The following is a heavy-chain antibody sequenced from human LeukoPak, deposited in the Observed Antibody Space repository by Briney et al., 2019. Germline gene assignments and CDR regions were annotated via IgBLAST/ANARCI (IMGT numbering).Heavy chain of an antibody. V-gene: IGHV4-34*01. CDR2: INHSGST. CDR1: GGSFSGYY. Sequence: SETLSLTCAVYGGSFSGYYWSWIRQPPGKGLEWIGEINHSGSTNYNPSLKSRVTISVDTSKNQFSLKLSSVTAADTAVYYCARGIDYGWFDPWGQGTLVTVSS. D-gene: IGHD4-17*01. CDR3: ARGIDYGWFDP. J-gene: IGHJ5*02.